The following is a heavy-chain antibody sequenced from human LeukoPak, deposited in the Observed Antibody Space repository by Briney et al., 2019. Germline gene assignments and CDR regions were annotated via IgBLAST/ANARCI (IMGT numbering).Heavy chain of an antibody. Sequence: GASVKVSCKTSGYTFISHGISWVRQAPGQGLEWMGWISAYNGKTNYAQKLQGRITMTTDTSTNTAYMELRSLRSDDTAVYYCARADGWEAAAGTGGIRFQHWGQGTLVTVSS. V-gene: IGHV1-18*01. CDR2: ISAYNGKT. CDR1: GYTFISHG. J-gene: IGHJ1*01. D-gene: IGHD6-13*01. CDR3: ARADGWEAAAGTGGIRFQH.